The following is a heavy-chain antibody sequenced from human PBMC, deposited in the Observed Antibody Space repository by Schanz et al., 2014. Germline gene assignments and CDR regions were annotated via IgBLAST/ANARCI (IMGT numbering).Heavy chain of an antibody. CDR1: GYTFVSYS. J-gene: IGHJ2*01. CDR3: ARLSVAGRPHVNYWYFDL. Sequence: QVQLVQSGAEVKKPGASVKVSCKASGYTFVSYSMHWVRQAPGQGLEWMGWINAGTGNTEYSQKFQGRVTITRDTLASTAYMEVSSLRSEDTAVYYCARLSVAGRPHVNYWYFDLWGRGTLVTVSS. V-gene: IGHV1-3*01. D-gene: IGHD6-19*01. CDR2: INAGTGNT.